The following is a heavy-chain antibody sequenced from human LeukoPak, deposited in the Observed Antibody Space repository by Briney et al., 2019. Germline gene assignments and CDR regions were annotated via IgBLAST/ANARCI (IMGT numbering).Heavy chain of an antibody. CDR1: GGSFSGYY. CDR2: INHSGST. Sequence: SETLSLTCAVYGGSFSGYYWSWIRQPPGKGLEWIGEINHSGSTNYNPSLESRVTISVDRSKNQFSLKLSSVTAADTAVYYCVQIAGAGTTPFDSWGQGTLVTVSS. J-gene: IGHJ4*02. D-gene: IGHD6-19*01. V-gene: IGHV4-34*01. CDR3: VQIAGAGTTPFDS.